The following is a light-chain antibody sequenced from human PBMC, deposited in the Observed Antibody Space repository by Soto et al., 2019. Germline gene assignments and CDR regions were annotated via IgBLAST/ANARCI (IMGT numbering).Light chain of an antibody. CDR3: QQYNSYSPYT. V-gene: IGKV1-5*01. CDR1: QSISSW. J-gene: IGKJ2*01. CDR2: DAS. Sequence: DIQMTQSPSTLSASVGDRVTITCRASQSISSWLAWYQQKPGKAPNLLIYDASSLESGVPSRFSGSGSGTEFTLTISSLQPDDFATYHCQQYNSYSPYTFGQGTKLEIK.